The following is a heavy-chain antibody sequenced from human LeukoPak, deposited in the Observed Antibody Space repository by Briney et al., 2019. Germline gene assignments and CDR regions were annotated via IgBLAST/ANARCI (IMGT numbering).Heavy chain of an antibody. CDR2: ISGSGYAI. J-gene: IGHJ4*02. CDR3: AREGSSSWYVDY. CDR1: GFTFSDFH. D-gene: IGHD6-13*01. Sequence: PGGSLRLSCTVSGFTFSDFHMSWIRQAPGKGLEWVSHISGSGYAIHHPGSVKGRFTISRDNAKNSLYLQMNSLRAEDTAVYYCAREGSSSWYVDYWGQGTLVTVSS. V-gene: IGHV3-11*01.